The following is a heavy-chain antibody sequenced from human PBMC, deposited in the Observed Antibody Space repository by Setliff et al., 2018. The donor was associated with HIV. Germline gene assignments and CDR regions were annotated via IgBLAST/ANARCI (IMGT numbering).Heavy chain of an antibody. J-gene: IGHJ5*02. Sequence: SETLSLTCTVSGDSISSGGFYCNWFRQYPEKGLEWIGWIHYSGRTNFNPSLRSRATISFDTSKNQFSLNLTSVTAADTAVYYCARAPFRGGSFGWFDPWGQGALVTVSS. D-gene: IGHD2-15*01. CDR2: IHYSGRT. CDR1: GDSISSGGFY. V-gene: IGHV4-31*03. CDR3: ARAPFRGGSFGWFDP.